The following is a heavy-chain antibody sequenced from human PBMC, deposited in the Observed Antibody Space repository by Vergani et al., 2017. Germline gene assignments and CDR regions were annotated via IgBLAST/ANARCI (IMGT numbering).Heavy chain of an antibody. V-gene: IGHV4-34*01. CDR1: GFTFSSSW. Sequence: VQLVESGGGLVQPGGSLRLSCAASGFTFSSSWMSWVRQAPGKGLEWIGEINHSGSTNYNPSLKSRVTISVDTSKNQFSLKLSSVTAADTAVYYCARRYTSFGVVIKQYYFAYWGQGTLVTVSS. J-gene: IGHJ4*02. D-gene: IGHD3-3*01. CDR2: INHSGST. CDR3: ARRYTSFGVVIKQYYFAY.